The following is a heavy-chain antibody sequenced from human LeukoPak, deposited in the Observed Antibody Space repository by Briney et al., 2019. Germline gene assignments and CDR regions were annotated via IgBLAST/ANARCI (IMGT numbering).Heavy chain of an antibody. D-gene: IGHD3-3*01. CDR3: ARDSRRDSDAFDI. CDR2: IYTSGST. CDR1: GGSISSGSYY. Sequence: PSETLSLTCTVSGGSISSGSYYWSWIRQPAGKGLEWIGRIYTSGSTNYNPSLKSRVTISVDTSKNQFSLKLSSVTAADTAVYYCARDSRRDSDAFDIWGQGTMVTVSS. V-gene: IGHV4-61*02. J-gene: IGHJ3*02.